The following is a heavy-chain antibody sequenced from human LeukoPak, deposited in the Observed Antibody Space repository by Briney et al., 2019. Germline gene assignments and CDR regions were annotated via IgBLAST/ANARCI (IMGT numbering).Heavy chain of an antibody. J-gene: IGHJ4*02. D-gene: IGHD3-22*01. CDR2: VNPSGGST. CDR3: ARGGSVIVVVIDFDY. CDR1: GYTFTSYY. V-gene: IGHV1-46*01. Sequence: ASVKVSCKASGYTFTSYYMHWVRQAPGQGLEWMGIVNPSGGSTSYAQKFQGRVTMTRDTSTSTVYMELSSLRCEDTAVYYCARGGSVIVVVIDFDYWGQGTLVTVSS.